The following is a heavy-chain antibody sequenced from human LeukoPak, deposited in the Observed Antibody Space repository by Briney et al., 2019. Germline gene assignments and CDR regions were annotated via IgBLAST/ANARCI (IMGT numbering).Heavy chain of an antibody. CDR3: ARHESAVGALFY. V-gene: IGHV4-59*08. Sequence: SETLSLNCTVSGGSISRYYWSWIRQPPGQGLEWIGYIYSSGSTNSNPSLKSRVTISVDTSKNQFSLRLASVTAADTAVYYCARHESAVGALFYWGRGTLVTVSS. CDR2: IYSSGST. D-gene: IGHD1-26*01. J-gene: IGHJ4*02. CDR1: GGSISRYY.